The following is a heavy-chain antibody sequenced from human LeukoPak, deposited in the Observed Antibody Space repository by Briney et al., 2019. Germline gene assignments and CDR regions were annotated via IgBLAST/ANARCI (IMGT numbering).Heavy chain of an antibody. Sequence: GGSLRLSCATLSRDGMHWVRQAPGKGLEWVASIKSDGSYKFYADSVKGRFTISRDNPKNTLYLQMNSLRAEDTAVYYCATGPYSTGWYFDYWGQGTLVTVSS. J-gene: IGHJ4*02. D-gene: IGHD6-19*01. V-gene: IGHV3-30*02. CDR3: ATGPYSTGWYFDY. CDR1: TLSRDG. CDR2: IKSDGSYK.